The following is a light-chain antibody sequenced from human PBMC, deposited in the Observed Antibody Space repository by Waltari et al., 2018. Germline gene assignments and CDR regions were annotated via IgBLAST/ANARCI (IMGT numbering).Light chain of an antibody. CDR1: QTVSNNY. V-gene: IGKV3-20*01. CDR3: QQYGISPPYT. J-gene: IGKJ2*01. CDR2: DAS. Sequence: ENVLTQSPDTLSLSPGERATLSCRTSQTVSNNYLAWYQRRPGQPPRLLIHDASSRAPGGPDRFSGMWSVTDFTLTIRRVDPEESAVYSCQQYGISPPYTFGQWTKLEI.